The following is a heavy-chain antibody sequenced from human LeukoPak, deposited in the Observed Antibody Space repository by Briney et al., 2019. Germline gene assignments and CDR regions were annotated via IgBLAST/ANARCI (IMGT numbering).Heavy chain of an antibody. V-gene: IGHV4-59*01. Sequence: PSETLSLTCTVSGGSISSFYWSWIRQPPGKGLEYIGYISYSGTTSYNPSLKSRVTISVDTSKNQFSLKLTSVTAADTAVYYCARSTGGWSYFDHWGQGILVTVSS. CDR2: ISYSGTT. J-gene: IGHJ4*02. CDR1: GGSISSFY. CDR3: ARSTGGWSYFDH. D-gene: IGHD6-19*01.